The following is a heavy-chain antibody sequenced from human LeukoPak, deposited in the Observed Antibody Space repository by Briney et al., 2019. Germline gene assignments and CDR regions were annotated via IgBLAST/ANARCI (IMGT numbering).Heavy chain of an antibody. CDR3: ARGTGGYQLLLYY. CDR1: GGSFSGYY. Sequence: SETLSLTCAVNGGSFSGYYWSWIRQPPGKGLEWIGEINHSRSTDYNPSLKSRATISVDTSKNQFSLKLSSVTAADTAVYYCARGTGGYQLLLYYWGQGTLVTVSS. V-gene: IGHV4-34*01. CDR2: INHSRST. D-gene: IGHD2-2*01. J-gene: IGHJ4*02.